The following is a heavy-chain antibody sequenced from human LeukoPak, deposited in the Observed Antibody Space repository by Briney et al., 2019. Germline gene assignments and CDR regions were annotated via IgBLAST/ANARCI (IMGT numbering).Heavy chain of an antibody. V-gene: IGHV1-18*01. CDR2: ISAYNGNT. CDR3: ARDSPASGIAPTFDP. Sequence: ASVTVSCKASGYTFTSYGISWVRQAPGQGLEWMGWISAYNGNTNYAQKLQGRVTMTTDTSTSTAYMELRSLRSDDTAVYYCARDSPASGIAPTFDPWGQGTLVTVSS. D-gene: IGHD6-13*01. J-gene: IGHJ5*02. CDR1: GYTFTSYG.